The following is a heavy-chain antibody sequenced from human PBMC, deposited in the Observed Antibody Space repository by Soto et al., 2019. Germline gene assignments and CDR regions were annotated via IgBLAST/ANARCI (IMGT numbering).Heavy chain of an antibody. CDR1: GGSISSYY. CDR2: IYTSGST. V-gene: IGHV4-4*07. Sequence: PSETLSLTCTVSGGSISSYYWSWIRQPAGKGLEWIGRIYTSGSTNYNPSLKSRVTMSVDTSKNQFSLKLSSVTAADTAVYYCARGLQATKYYYYGMDVWAQGNTVTVSS. CDR3: ARGLQATKYYYYGMDV. J-gene: IGHJ6*02. D-gene: IGHD3-16*01.